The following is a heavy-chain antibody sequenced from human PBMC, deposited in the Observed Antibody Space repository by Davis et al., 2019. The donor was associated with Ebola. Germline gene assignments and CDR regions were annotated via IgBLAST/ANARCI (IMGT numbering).Heavy chain of an antibody. Sequence: GESLKISCAASGFTFSTYWMNWVRQAPGKGLALVANINQDGSEKYYVDSVKGRFTISRDNAKNSLYLQMNSLRAEDTAVYYCAREIEYYEILTGYFPYWGQGTLVTVSS. CDR2: INQDGSEK. J-gene: IGHJ4*02. V-gene: IGHV3-7*03. CDR1: GFTFSTYW. CDR3: AREIEYYEILTGYFPY. D-gene: IGHD3-9*01.